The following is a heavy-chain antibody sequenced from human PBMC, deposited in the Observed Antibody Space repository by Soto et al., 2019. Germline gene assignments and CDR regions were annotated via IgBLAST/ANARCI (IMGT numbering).Heavy chain of an antibody. CDR3: ARGKEEYQLLYLNYYYYGMDV. CDR2: INHSGST. V-gene: IGHV4-34*01. D-gene: IGHD2-2*02. J-gene: IGHJ6*02. CDR1: GGSFSGYY. Sequence: SETLSLTCAVYGGSFSGYYLSWIRQPPGKGLEWIGEINHSGSTNYNPSLKSRVTISVDMSKNQFSLKLSSVTAADTAVYYCARGKEEYQLLYLNYYYYGMDVWGQGTTVTVSS.